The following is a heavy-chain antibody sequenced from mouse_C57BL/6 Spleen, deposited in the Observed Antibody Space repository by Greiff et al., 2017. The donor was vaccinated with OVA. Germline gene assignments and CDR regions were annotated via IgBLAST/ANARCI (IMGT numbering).Heavy chain of an antibody. CDR3: ASNWVYYAMDY. CDR2: ISKGGGTT. J-gene: IGHJ4*01. CDR1: GFTFSDYY. V-gene: IGHV5-12*01. Sequence: EVKLVESGGGLVQPGGSLKLSCAASGFTFSDYYMYWVRQTPEKRLAWVAYISKGGGTTYYQATVKGRFTISRDKAKNTLYLQMSRLKSEDTAMYYCASNWVYYAMDYWGQGTSVTVSS. D-gene: IGHD4-1*01.